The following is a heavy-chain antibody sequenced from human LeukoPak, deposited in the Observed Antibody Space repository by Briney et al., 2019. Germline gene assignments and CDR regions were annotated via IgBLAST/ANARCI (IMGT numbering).Heavy chain of an antibody. V-gene: IGHV3-21*01. CDR1: GFTFSSYS. CDR3: ARQIVGATRYDAFDI. Sequence: PGGSLRLSCGASGFTFSSYSMNWLRQAPGKGLEWVSSISSISSYMYYADSVKGRFTISRDNAKNSLYLQMNSLRAEDTAVYSCARQIVGATRYDAFDIWGQGTMVTVSS. J-gene: IGHJ3*02. CDR2: ISSISSYM. D-gene: IGHD1-26*01.